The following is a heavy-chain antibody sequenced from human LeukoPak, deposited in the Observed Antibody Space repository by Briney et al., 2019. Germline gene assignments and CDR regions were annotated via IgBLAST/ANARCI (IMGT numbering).Heavy chain of an antibody. CDR1: GGSISSYN. J-gene: IGHJ4*02. Sequence: SENLSLTSTVSGGSISSYNWSWNRQPPGMELECIGYIYYSRSTNYNPSLKSRATITVDTSQNQFHLKLRSGTAADTALYYCARVRRVRGVGIDYWGQGTLVTVSS. V-gene: IGHV4-59*01. D-gene: IGHD3-10*01. CDR2: IYYSRST. CDR3: ARVRRVRGVGIDY.